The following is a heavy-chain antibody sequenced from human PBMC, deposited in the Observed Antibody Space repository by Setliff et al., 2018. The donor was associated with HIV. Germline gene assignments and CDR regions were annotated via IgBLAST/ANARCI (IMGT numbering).Heavy chain of an antibody. CDR3: ARGLTAPAAAGS. V-gene: IGHV4-39*07. D-gene: IGHD6-13*01. J-gene: IGHJ4*02. CDR2: IYHSGKT. Sequence: ETLSLTCTVSGGSISSSSYYWGWIRQPPGKGREWIGSIYHSGKTYYNPSLKSRLTISVDTSKNQFSLNLKSVTAADTAIYYCARGLTAPAAAGSWGQGMLVTVSS. CDR1: GGSISSSSYY.